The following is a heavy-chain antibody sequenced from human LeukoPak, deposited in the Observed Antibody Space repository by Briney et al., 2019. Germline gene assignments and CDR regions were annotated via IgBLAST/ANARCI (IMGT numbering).Heavy chain of an antibody. CDR3: AKGAASIYLRGAFDI. D-gene: IGHD5-12*01. Sequence: GGSLRLSCAASGFTFSSYGMHWVRQAPGKGLEWVAFIRYDGSNKYYADSVKGRFTISRDNSKNTLYLQMNSLRAEDTAVYYCAKGAASIYLRGAFDIWGQGTMVTVSS. J-gene: IGHJ3*02. CDR1: GFTFSSYG. CDR2: IRYDGSNK. V-gene: IGHV3-30*02.